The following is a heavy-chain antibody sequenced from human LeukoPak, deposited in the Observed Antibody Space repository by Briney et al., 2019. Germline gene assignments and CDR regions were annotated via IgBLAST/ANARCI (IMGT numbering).Heavy chain of an antibody. J-gene: IGHJ4*02. V-gene: IGHV1-2*02. CDR2: INPNSGGT. Sequence: ASVKVSCKASGYTFTGYYMHWVRQAPGQGLEWMGWINPNSGGTNYAQKFQGRVTMTRDTSISTAYTELSRLRSDDTAVYYCAREIAVAGVMVDYWGQGTLVTVSS. D-gene: IGHD6-19*01. CDR3: AREIAVAGVMVDY. CDR1: GYTFTGYY.